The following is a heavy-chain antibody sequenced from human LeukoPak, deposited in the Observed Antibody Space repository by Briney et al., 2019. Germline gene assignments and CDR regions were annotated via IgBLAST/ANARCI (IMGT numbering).Heavy chain of an antibody. J-gene: IGHJ4*02. Sequence: GESLKISCKGSGYSFTSYWIGWVRQMPGKGLEWMAIINPGDSDSRYSPSIQGQVTISADKSISTAYLQWSSLKASDTAMYYCARRRDLYSGSYYPFDYWGQGTLVTVSS. CDR3: ARRRDLYSGSYYPFDY. CDR1: GYSFTSYW. CDR2: INPGDSDS. D-gene: IGHD1-26*01. V-gene: IGHV5-51*01.